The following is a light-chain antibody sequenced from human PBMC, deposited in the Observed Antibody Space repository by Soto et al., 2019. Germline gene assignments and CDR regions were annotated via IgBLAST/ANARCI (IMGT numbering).Light chain of an antibody. Sequence: PGTLSLSPGERATLSCRASQSFSGSYLAWYEQKPGQAPRLIIYGASIRATGIPDRFSGSGSGTDCTLTISRLEPEDVAVYYCQQYHSSPITLGQGTRLEIK. J-gene: IGKJ5*01. V-gene: IGKV3-20*01. CDR2: GAS. CDR1: QSFSGSY. CDR3: QQYHSSPIT.